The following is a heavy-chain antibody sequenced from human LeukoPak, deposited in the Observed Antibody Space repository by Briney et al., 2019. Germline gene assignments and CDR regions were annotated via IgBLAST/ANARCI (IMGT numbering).Heavy chain of an antibody. CDR3: ARAEYRDYDFWSGYSQYNWFDP. J-gene: IGHJ5*02. CDR1: GFTFSNFV. Sequence: GGSLRLSCTASGFTFSNFVMSWVRQAPGKGLEWVSSISDSGGTIYHTDSVKGRFTISRDNAKNSLYLQMNSLRAEDTALYYCARAEYRDYDFWSGYSQYNWFDPWGQGTLVTVSS. D-gene: IGHD3-3*01. V-gene: IGHV3-20*04. CDR2: ISDSGGTI.